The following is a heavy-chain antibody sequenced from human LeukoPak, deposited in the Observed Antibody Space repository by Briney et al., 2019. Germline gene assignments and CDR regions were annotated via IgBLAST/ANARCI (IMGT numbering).Heavy chain of an antibody. D-gene: IGHD1-7*01. J-gene: IGHJ4*02. V-gene: IGHV3-21*01. Sequence: PGGSLRLSCAASGFTFGSYSMNWVRQAPGKGLEWVSSISSSSSYIYYADSVKGRFTISRDNAKNSLYLQMNSLRAEDTAVYYCARDPYPLITGTTSFDYWGQGTLVTVPS. CDR1: GFTFGSYS. CDR3: ARDPYPLITGTTSFDY. CDR2: ISSSSSYI.